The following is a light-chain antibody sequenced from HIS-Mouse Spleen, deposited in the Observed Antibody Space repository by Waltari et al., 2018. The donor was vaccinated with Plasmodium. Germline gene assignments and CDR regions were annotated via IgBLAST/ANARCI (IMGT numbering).Light chain of an antibody. V-gene: IGLV2-23*03. J-gene: IGLJ2*01. Sequence: QSALTQPASVSGSPGPSITISCTGTSSDVGCYNIVSWYQQHPGKAPKLMIYEGSKRPSGVSNRFSGSKSGNTASLTISGLQAEDEADYYCCSYAGSSTFVVFGGGTKLTVL. CDR1: SSDVGCYNI. CDR2: EGS. CDR3: CSYAGSSTFVV.